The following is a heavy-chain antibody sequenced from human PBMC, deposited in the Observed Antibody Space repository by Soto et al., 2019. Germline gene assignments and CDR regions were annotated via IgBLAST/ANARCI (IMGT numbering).Heavy chain of an antibody. Sequence: QVQLVESGGDVVQPGRSLRLSCAASGITFSSYGMYWVRQAPGKGLEWVAVIWYDGSDKYYADSVKGRFTISRDNSKNTLYLQMNSLRAEDTAVYYCARGYDSSGYGVFFNYWGQGTLVTVSS. J-gene: IGHJ4*02. CDR1: GITFSSYG. D-gene: IGHD3-22*01. V-gene: IGHV3-33*01. CDR3: ARGYDSSGYGVFFNY. CDR2: IWYDGSDK.